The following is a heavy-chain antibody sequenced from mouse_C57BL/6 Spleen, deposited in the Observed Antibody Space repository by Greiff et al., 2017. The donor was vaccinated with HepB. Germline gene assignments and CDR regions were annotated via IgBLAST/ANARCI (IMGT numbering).Heavy chain of an antibody. Sequence: VQLQQSGAELVKPGASVKMSCKASGYTFTTYPIEWMKQNHGKSLEWIGNFHPYNDDTKYNEKFKGKATLTVEKSSSTVYLELSRFTSDDSAVYYCARGGYYGSSYVWYFDVWGTGTTVTVSS. CDR2: FHPYNDDT. V-gene: IGHV1-47*01. J-gene: IGHJ1*03. D-gene: IGHD1-1*01. CDR1: GYTFTTYP. CDR3: ARGGYYGSSYVWYFDV.